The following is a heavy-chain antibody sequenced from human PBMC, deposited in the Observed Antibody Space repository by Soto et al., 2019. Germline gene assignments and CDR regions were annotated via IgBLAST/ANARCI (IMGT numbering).Heavy chain of an antibody. Sequence: ASVKVSCKASGYTFTGYYMHWVRQAPGQGLEWMGWINPNSGGTNYAQKFQGWVTMTRDTSISTAYMELSRLRSDDTAVYYCARDPTSDRANVEYYYYGMDVWGQGTTVTVSS. CDR3: ARDPTSDRANVEYYYYGMDV. D-gene: IGHD1-1*01. J-gene: IGHJ6*02. CDR2: INPNSGGT. V-gene: IGHV1-2*04. CDR1: GYTFTGYY.